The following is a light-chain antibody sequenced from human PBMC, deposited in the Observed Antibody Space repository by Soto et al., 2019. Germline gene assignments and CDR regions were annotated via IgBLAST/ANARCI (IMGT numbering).Light chain of an antibody. V-gene: IGLV2-14*01. CDR1: SSDVCNYKY. CDR2: EVS. CDR3: LSYTSSXTYV. Sequence: QSFLTQPASVSGSPVQSITISCTGTSSDVCNYKYVSWYQQHPGKAPKIMIYEVSNRPSGVSNRFSGSKSGNKASLTTSGLQAEDETDYYCLSYTSSXTYVLGTGTKVXV. J-gene: IGLJ1*01.